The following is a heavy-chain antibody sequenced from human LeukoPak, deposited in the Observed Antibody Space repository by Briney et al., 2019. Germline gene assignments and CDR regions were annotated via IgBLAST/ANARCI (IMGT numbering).Heavy chain of an antibody. J-gene: IGHJ4*02. CDR1: GFTFSSYA. Sequence: GGSLRLPCAASGFTFSSYAMHWVRQAPGKGLEYVSAISSNGGSTYYANSVKGRFTISRDNSKNTLYLQMGSLRAEDMAVHYCAREARGSGSYYPDYWGQGTLVTVSS. CDR2: ISSNGGST. V-gene: IGHV3-64*01. D-gene: IGHD3-10*01. CDR3: AREARGSGSYYPDY.